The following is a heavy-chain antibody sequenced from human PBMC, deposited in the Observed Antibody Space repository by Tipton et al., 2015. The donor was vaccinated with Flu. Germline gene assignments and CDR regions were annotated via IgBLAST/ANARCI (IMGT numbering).Heavy chain of an antibody. V-gene: IGHV3-23*01. D-gene: IGHD4-17*01. Sequence: SQRLNCAASGFTFSSYAMSWVRQAPGKGLEWVSAISGSGGSTYYADSVKGRFTISRDNSKNTLYLQMNSLRAEDTAVYYCAKDNLNGDYYFDYWGQGTLVTVSS. CDR3: AKDNLNGDYYFDY. CDR1: GFTFSSYA. CDR2: ISGSGGST. J-gene: IGHJ4*02.